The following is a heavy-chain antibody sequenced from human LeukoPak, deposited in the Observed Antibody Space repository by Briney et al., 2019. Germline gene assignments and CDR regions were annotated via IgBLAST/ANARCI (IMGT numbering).Heavy chain of an antibody. D-gene: IGHD5-12*01. Sequence: GGSLRLFCAASGFTFSSYAMHWVRQAPGKGLEWVAVISYDGSNKYYADSVKGRFTISRDNSKNTLYLQMNSLRAEDTAVYYCARNVARLRFSFDYWGQGTLVTVSS. J-gene: IGHJ4*02. CDR1: GFTFSSYA. CDR2: ISYDGSNK. CDR3: ARNVARLRFSFDY. V-gene: IGHV3-30*01.